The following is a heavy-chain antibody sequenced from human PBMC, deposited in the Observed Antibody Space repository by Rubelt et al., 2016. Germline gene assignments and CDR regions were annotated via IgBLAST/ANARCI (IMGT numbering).Heavy chain of an antibody. CDR3: VTQGLDYGNLLPFDY. Sequence: EVQLVESGGGLVQPGGSLKLSCAASGFTFSGSAMHWVRQAPEKGLEWVGRIRGKPDGGTTDYAAPVKARFIVSRDNSRNTLYLKINSLKTEDTGVYYGVTQGLDYGNLLPFDYWGQGALVTVSS. CDR2: IRGKPDGGTT. J-gene: IGHJ4*02. D-gene: IGHD4-11*01. V-gene: IGHV3-15*01. CDR1: GFTFSGSA.